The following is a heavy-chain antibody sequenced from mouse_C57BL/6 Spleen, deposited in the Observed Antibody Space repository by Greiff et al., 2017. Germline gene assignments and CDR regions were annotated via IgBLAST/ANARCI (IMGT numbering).Heavy chain of an antibody. CDR2: IYPYNGVS. V-gene: IGHV1-31*01. CDR3: ARGITTVVAVYYAMDY. D-gene: IGHD1-1*01. CDR1: GYSFTGYY. J-gene: IGHJ4*01. Sequence: LVESGPELVKPGASVKISCKASGYSFTGYYMHWVKQSHGNILDWIGYIYPYNGVSSYNQKFKGKATLTVDKSSSTAYMELRSLTSEDSAVYYCARGITTVVAVYYAMDYWGQGTSVTVSS.